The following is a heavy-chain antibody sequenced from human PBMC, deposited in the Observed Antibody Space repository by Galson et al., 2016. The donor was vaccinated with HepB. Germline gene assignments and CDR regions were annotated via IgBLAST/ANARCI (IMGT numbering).Heavy chain of an antibody. CDR3: ARKRVAFDY. CDR2: IHYRGRT. V-gene: IGHV4-59*12. Sequence: SETLSLTCTVSGGPISGFSWSWVRQSPVRGLEWIGYIHYRGRTNYNASLKRRVTISLDTSKNQFSLRLSSVTTADTAIYYCARKRVAFDYWGQGSLVTVSP. CDR1: GGPISGFS. J-gene: IGHJ4*02.